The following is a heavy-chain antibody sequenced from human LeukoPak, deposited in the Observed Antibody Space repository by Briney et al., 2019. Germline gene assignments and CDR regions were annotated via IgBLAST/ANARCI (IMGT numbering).Heavy chain of an antibody. D-gene: IGHD2-15*01. CDR2: ISYDGSNK. V-gene: IGHV3-30*18. Sequence: GGSLRLSCAASGFTFSSYGMHWVRQAPGKGLEWVAVISYDGSNKYYADSVKGRFTISRDNSKNTLYPQMNSLRAEDTAVYYCAKDRIGFFDYWGQGTLVTVSS. J-gene: IGHJ4*02. CDR1: GFTFSSYG. CDR3: AKDRIGFFDY.